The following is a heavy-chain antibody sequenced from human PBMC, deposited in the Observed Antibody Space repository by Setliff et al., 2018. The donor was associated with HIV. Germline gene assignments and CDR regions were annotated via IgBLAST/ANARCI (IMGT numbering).Heavy chain of an antibody. CDR2: INIDGGST. Sequence: GGSLRLSCAASGFTFRSYWMYWVRQPPGKGLVWVSRINIDGGSTNYADSVKGRFTISRDNAKNTLYLQMNSLRAEDTAVYYCTAALQQQVVRWFDPWGQGTLVTVSS. V-gene: IGHV3-74*01. CDR1: GFTFRSYW. CDR3: TAALQQQVVRWFDP. D-gene: IGHD6-13*01. J-gene: IGHJ5*02.